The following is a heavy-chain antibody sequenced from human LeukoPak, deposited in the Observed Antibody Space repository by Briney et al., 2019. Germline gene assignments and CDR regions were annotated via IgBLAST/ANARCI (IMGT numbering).Heavy chain of an antibody. CDR3: AKQRGAPRENYYMDV. V-gene: IGHV3-23*01. Sequence: GGSLRLSCLASGFSFSNYAMSWVRQAPGKGREWVSNAGSSSRLYGDSVKGRFSVSRDNSKNTLYLQMNSLRADDTAVYYCAKQRGAPRENYYMDVWGKGTTVTVSS. CDR1: GFSFSNYA. CDR2: NAGSSSR. J-gene: IGHJ6*03.